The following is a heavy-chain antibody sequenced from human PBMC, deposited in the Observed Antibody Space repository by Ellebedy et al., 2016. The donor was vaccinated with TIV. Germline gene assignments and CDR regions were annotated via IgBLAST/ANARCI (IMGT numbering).Heavy chain of an antibody. CDR1: GGSFSGYY. V-gene: IGHV4-34*01. J-gene: IGHJ4*02. Sequence: MPSETLSLTCAVYGGSFSGYYWSWIRQPPGKGLEWIGEITHSGSTNYNPSLKSRVTISVDTSKNQFSLKLSSVTAADTAVYYCARAAQPNCSGGSCYRIDYWGQGTLVTVSS. D-gene: IGHD2-15*01. CDR3: ARAAQPNCSGGSCYRIDY. CDR2: ITHSGST.